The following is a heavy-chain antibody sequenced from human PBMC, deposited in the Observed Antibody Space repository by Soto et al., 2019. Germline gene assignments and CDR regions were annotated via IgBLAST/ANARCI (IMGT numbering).Heavy chain of an antibody. CDR1: GFTFSSYW. V-gene: IGHV3-74*01. J-gene: IGHJ4*02. D-gene: IGHD5-18*01. CDR2: INSDGSST. Sequence: EVQLVESGGGLVQPGGSLRLSCAASGFTFSSYWMHWVRQAPGKGLVWVSRINSDGSSTSYADSVKGRFTISRDNAKNTLYLQMNSLRAEDTAVYYCAREVRAMVTYYFEYWGQGTLVTVSS. CDR3: AREVRAMVTYYFEY.